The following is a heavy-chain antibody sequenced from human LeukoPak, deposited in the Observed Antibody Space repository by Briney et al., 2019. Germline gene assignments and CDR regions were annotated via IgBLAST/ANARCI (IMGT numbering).Heavy chain of an antibody. CDR3: ASGPDTVMNNDY. Sequence: PSETLSLICTVSGGSISSYYWSWIRQPAGKGLEWIGRIYTSGSTNYNPSLKSRVSMSVDTSKNQFSLKLRSVTAADTAVYYCASGPDTVMNNDYWGQGTLVTVSS. V-gene: IGHV4-4*07. D-gene: IGHD5-18*01. CDR1: GGSISSYY. J-gene: IGHJ4*02. CDR2: IYTSGST.